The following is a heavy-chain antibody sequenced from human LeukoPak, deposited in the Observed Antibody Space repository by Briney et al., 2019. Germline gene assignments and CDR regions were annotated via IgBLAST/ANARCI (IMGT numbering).Heavy chain of an antibody. CDR1: GFTFSSYA. J-gene: IGHJ3*02. D-gene: IGHD3-22*01. V-gene: IGHV3-23*01. CDR2: ISGSGGST. CDR3: AKDLTMIDAFDI. Sequence: TGGSLRLSCAASGFTFSSYAMSWVRQAPGKGLEWVSAISGSGGSTYYADSVKGRFTISRDNSKNTLYLQMNSLRAEDTAVYYCAKDLTMIDAFDIWGQGTMVTVSS.